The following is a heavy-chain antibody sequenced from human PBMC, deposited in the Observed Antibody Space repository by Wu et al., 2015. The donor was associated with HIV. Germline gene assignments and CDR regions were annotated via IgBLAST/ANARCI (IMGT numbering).Heavy chain of an antibody. CDR1: GYSFTAYY. CDR2: INPNTGDA. Sequence: QVQLVQSGAEVKKPGASVKVSCKTSGYSFTAYYLHWVRQAPGQGLEWMGRINPNTGDADSAQKFQGRVTLTRDTSISTAYLDLSRLRLDDTAVYYCARAYSSGYYAGLYWGQGTLVTVSS. V-gene: IGHV1-2*02. J-gene: IGHJ4*02. D-gene: IGHD3-22*01. CDR3: ARAYSSGYYAGLY.